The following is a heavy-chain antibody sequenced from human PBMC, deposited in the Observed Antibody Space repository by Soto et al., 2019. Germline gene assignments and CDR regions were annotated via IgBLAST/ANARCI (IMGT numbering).Heavy chain of an antibody. CDR3: ARGAADKATVES. CDR1: VGSIRSYY. J-gene: IGHJ4*02. D-gene: IGHD5-18*01. V-gene: IGHV4-59*01. Sequence: PSETLSLTCTFSVGSIRSYYWTCIRHPPGKGLEWLGYIFYSGSTFYNPSLKSRVTISIHTSKSQLSLQLTSVTAAHTAVYYCARGAADKATVESWGQGTLVSGSS. CDR2: IFYSGST.